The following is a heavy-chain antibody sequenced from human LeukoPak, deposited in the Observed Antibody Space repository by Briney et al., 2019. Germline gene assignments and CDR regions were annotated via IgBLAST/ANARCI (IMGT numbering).Heavy chain of an antibody. J-gene: IGHJ4*02. CDR1: SGSISSYY. CDR3: ARDAPISGSYDY. D-gene: IGHD1-26*01. CDR2: IYTSGST. Sequence: SETLSFTCTVSSGSISSYYWSWIRQPAWKGLEWIGRIYTSGSTNYNPSLKSRVTMSVDTSKNQFSLKLSSVTAADTAVYYCARDAPISGSYDYWGQGTLVTVSS. V-gene: IGHV4-4*07.